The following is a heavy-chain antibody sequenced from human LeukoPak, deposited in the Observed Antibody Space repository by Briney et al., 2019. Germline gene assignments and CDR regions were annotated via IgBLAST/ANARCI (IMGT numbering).Heavy chain of an antibody. Sequence: GGSLRLSCVASGFTFSSYGMNWVRQAPGKGLEWISYISSRSSTIYYADSVKGRFTISRDNAKNSLYLQMNSLRDEDTAVYYCARGCSGGSCFGDFDYWGQGTLGTVSS. J-gene: IGHJ4*02. D-gene: IGHD2-15*01. CDR3: ARGCSGGSCFGDFDY. CDR2: ISSRSSTI. CDR1: GFTFSSYG. V-gene: IGHV3-48*02.